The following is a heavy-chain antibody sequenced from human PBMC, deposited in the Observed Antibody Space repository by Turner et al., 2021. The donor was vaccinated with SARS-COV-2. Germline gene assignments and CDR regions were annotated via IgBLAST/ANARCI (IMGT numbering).Heavy chain of an antibody. Sequence: QVQLVQSGAEVKKPGASVKVSCKASGYTFTSYYVHWVRQAPGQGLEWMGIINPSGDSTSYPQKFQGRVTMARDTSTSTVYMELSSLRSEDTAVYYCALHSGYDSWYGMDVWGQGTTVTVSS. V-gene: IGHV1-46*01. CDR3: ALHSGYDSWYGMDV. CDR1: GYTFTSYY. D-gene: IGHD5-12*01. CDR2: INPSGDST. J-gene: IGHJ6*02.